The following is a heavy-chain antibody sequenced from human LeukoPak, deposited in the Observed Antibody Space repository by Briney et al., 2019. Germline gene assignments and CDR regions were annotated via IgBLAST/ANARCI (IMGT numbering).Heavy chain of an antibody. J-gene: IGHJ5*02. CDR1: GFTFSSYW. CDR2: IKQDGSEK. V-gene: IGHV3-7*03. CDR3: AKGSGSGWYGWFAP. Sequence: GGSLRLSCAASGFTFSSYWMSWVRQAPGKGLEWVANIKQDGSEKYYVDSVKGRFTISRDNSKNTFYLQMNSLRAEDTAVYSCAKGSGSGWYGWFAPWGQGTRVTVSS. D-gene: IGHD6-19*01.